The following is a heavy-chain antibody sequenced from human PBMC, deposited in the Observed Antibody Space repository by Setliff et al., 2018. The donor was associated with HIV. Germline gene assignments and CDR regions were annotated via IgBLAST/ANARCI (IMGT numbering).Heavy chain of an antibody. CDR1: GFTFSDHY. Sequence: PGGSLRLSCAASGFTFSDHYMDWVRQAPGKGLEWVGRTTNKADSYNTNYAASVKGRFTISRDNSKNTLYLQMTSLRTEDTAMYYCAKDSLAAVGPYYCDYWGQGTLVTVSS. CDR2: TTNKADSYNT. V-gene: IGHV3-72*01. J-gene: IGHJ4*02. D-gene: IGHD6-13*01. CDR3: AKDSLAAVGPYYCDY.